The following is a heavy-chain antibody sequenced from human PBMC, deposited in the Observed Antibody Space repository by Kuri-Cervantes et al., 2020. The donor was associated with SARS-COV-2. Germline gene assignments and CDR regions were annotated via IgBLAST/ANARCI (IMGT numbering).Heavy chain of an antibody. V-gene: IGHV1-69*04. J-gene: IGHJ4*02. Sequence: SVKVSCKASGGTFSSYAISWVRQAPGQGLEWMGRIIPILGTANYAQKFQGRVTITADKSTSTAYMELSSLRSEDTAVYYCALDPRVRSRPLSYWGQGALVTVSS. CDR3: ALDPRVRSRPLSY. CDR2: IIPILGTA. CDR1: GGTFSSYA. D-gene: IGHD1-1*01.